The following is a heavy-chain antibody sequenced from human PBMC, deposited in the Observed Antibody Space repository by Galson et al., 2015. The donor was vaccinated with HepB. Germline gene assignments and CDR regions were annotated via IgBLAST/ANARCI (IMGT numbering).Heavy chain of an antibody. CDR2: INPSGGST. Sequence: SVKVSCKASGYTFTSYYMHWVRQAPGQGLEWMGIINPSGGSTSYAQKLQGRVTMTRDTSTSTVYMELSSLRSEDTAVYYCARAGSKDAFDIWGQGTMVTVSS. CDR3: ARAGSKDAFDI. V-gene: IGHV1-46*04. J-gene: IGHJ3*02. CDR1: GYTFTSYY.